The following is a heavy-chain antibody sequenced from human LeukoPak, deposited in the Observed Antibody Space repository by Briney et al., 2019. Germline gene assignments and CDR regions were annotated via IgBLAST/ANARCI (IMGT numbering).Heavy chain of an antibody. Sequence: SETLSFTCAAHGGTISGGGYSWSWLPQPPGKDLESIGYIYHSRSTYYNPSLKSRVTISLDRSKNQCSLKLSSVTAADTAVYYCARGGWWQAYSDYCGQGTLVTVSS. V-gene: IGHV4-30-2*01. D-gene: IGHD2-15*01. CDR3: ARGGWWQAYSDY. CDR2: IYHSRST. CDR1: GGTISGGGYS. J-gene: IGHJ4*02.